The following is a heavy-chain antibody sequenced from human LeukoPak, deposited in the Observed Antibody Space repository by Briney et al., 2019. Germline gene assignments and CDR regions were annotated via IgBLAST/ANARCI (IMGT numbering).Heavy chain of an antibody. CDR2: ISYDGSEK. J-gene: IGHJ4*02. Sequence: GGSLRLSCAASGFTFNSYAMLWVRQAPGKGLEWVAGISYDGSEKYYGDSVKGRFTNSRDKSKNALYLQMNSLRSEAAAVYYCAGEYCYDSSGYFRGGLLPNWGQGTLVTVSS. CDR1: GFTFNSYA. CDR3: AGEYCYDSSGYFRGGLLPN. D-gene: IGHD3-22*01. V-gene: IGHV3-30*04.